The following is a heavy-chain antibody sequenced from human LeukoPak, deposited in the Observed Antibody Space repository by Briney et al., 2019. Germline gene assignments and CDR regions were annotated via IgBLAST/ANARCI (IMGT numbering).Heavy chain of an antibody. J-gene: IGHJ4*02. V-gene: IGHV3-21*01. CDR2: ISSSNI. D-gene: IGHD1-26*01. Sequence: GGTLRLSCAASGFTFNTYSMNWVRQAPGKGLEWVSTISSSNIYYGESVKGRFTVSRDNAKNSLYLQMKSLRAEDTAVYYCAREVGVGSIFDYWGRGTLVTVSS. CDR3: AREVGVGSIFDY. CDR1: GFTFNTYS.